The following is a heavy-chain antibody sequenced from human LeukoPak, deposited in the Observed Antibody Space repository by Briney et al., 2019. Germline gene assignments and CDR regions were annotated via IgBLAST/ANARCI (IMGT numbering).Heavy chain of an antibody. CDR1: GFTFSSYW. J-gene: IGHJ4*02. V-gene: IGHV3-74*01. Sequence: GGSLRLSCAASGFTFSSYWIHWGRQTPGKGLVWFSRIYSDGSGTSYADSGKGRFPISRENAQNTLYLQMNRLRGEDTAVYYCARDGSLPDYWGQGTLVTVSS. CDR2: IYSDGSGT. CDR3: ARDGSLPDY.